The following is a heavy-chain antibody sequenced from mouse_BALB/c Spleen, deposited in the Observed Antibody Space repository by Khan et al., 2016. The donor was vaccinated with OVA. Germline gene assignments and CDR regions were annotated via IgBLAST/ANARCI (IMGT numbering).Heavy chain of an antibody. Sequence: VRLQQSGSELVKPGPSMKISCKASGYSFSGYTMYWVKQSHGKNLEWIGLINPNNGGTYYNQKFKGKATLNADTSSSTSYMELRSLTSDDSAVYYCARSGYGNPFAYWGQGTLVTVSA. V-gene: IGHV1-18*01. CDR3: ARSGYGNPFAY. CDR2: INPNNGGT. D-gene: IGHD2-10*02. J-gene: IGHJ3*01. CDR1: GYSFSGYT.